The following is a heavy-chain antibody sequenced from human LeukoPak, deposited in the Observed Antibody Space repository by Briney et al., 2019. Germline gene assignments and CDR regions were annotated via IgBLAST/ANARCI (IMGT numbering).Heavy chain of an antibody. CDR3: AKSPTLRFLEWSYFDY. J-gene: IGHJ4*02. V-gene: IGHV3-23*01. CDR1: GFTFSSYA. D-gene: IGHD3-3*01. Sequence: GGSLRLSCAASGFTFSSYAMSWVRQAPGKGLEWVSAISGSGGSTYYADSVKGRFTISRDNSKNTLYLQMNSLRAEDTAVYYCAKSPTLRFLEWSYFDYWGQGTLVTVSS. CDR2: ISGSGGST.